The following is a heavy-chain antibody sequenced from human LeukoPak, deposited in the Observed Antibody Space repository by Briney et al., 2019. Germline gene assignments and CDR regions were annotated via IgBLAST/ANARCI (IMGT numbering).Heavy chain of an antibody. CDR1: GSVEPLNSGVYY. Sequence: SETLSLTCSVSGSVEPLNSGVYYWSWVRQPAGKGLEWIGRISTSGNTVYSPSLKSRVTISMDTSKNQFSLELTSVTAADTAVYFCARETLRDGSFDFWGQGTLATVS. CDR2: ISTSGNT. J-gene: IGHJ4*02. D-gene: IGHD5-24*01. CDR3: ARETLRDGSFDF. V-gene: IGHV4-61*02.